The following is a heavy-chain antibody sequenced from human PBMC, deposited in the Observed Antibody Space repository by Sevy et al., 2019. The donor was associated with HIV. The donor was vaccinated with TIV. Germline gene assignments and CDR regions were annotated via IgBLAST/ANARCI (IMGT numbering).Heavy chain of an antibody. V-gene: IGHV1-69*13. J-gene: IGHJ4*02. CDR3: ARYEATVVTGFDY. CDR1: GGTFSSYA. Sequence: SVKVSCKASGGTFSSYAISWVRQAPGQGLEWMGGIIPIFGTANYAQKFQGRVTITADESTSTAYMELSSLRSEDTAVYYCARYEATVVTGFDYWGQGTLVTVSS. D-gene: IGHD4-17*01. CDR2: IIPIFGTA.